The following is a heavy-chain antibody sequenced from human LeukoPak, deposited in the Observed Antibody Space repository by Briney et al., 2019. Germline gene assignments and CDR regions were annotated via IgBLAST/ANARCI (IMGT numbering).Heavy chain of an antibody. CDR2: IYPGDSDT. CDR1: GYSFTSYW. J-gene: IGHJ4*02. CDR3: ARLPPRTVTSYYYFDY. V-gene: IGHV5-51*01. Sequence: GESLKISCKGSGYSFTSYWIGWVRQMPGKGLEWMGIIYPGDSDTRYSPSFQGQVTISADKSISTAYLQWSSLKASDTAMYYCARLPPRTVTSYYYFDYWGQGTLVTVSS. D-gene: IGHD4-17*01.